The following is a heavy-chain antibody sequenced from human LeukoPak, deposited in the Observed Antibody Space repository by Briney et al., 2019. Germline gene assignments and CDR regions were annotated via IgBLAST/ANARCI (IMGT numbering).Heavy chain of an antibody. V-gene: IGHV3-48*03. D-gene: IGHD3-9*01. Sequence: GGSLRLSCAASGFTFSSYEMNWVRQAPGKGLEWVSYISSSGSTIYYADSVKGRFTISKDYSKNTLYLQMNSLRAEDTAVYYCAKDGLTGYYTAWFDPWGQGTLVTVSS. CDR1: GFTFSSYE. J-gene: IGHJ5*02. CDR3: AKDGLTGYYTAWFDP. CDR2: ISSSGSTI.